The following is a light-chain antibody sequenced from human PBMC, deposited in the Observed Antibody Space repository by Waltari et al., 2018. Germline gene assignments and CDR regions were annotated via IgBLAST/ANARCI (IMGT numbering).Light chain of an antibody. CDR2: AAS. CDR3: QQSYSTPPLT. CDR1: QSISSY. Sequence: DIKMTQSPSSLSASVGDRVTITCRAIQSISSYLNWYQQKPGKAPKLLIYAASSLQSGVPSRFSGSGSGTDFTLTISSLQPEDFATYYCQQSYSTPPLTFGGGTKVEIK. V-gene: IGKV1-39*01. J-gene: IGKJ4*01.